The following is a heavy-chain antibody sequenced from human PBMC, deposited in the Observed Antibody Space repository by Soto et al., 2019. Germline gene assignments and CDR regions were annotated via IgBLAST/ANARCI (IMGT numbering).Heavy chain of an antibody. CDR1: GFTFSSYA. J-gene: IGHJ4*02. CDR2: ISYDGSNK. V-gene: IGHV3-30-3*01. D-gene: IGHD5-18*01. Sequence: QVQLVESGGGVAQPGRSLRLSCAASGFTFSSYAMHWVRQAPGKGLEWVAVISYDGSNKYYADSVKGRFTISRDNSKNTLYLQMNSLRAEDTAVYYCARGPWDTAMPLDYWGQGTLVTVSS. CDR3: ARGPWDTAMPLDY.